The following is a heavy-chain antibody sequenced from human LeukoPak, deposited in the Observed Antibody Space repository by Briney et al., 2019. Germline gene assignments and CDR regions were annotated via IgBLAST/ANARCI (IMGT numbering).Heavy chain of an antibody. D-gene: IGHD3-22*01. V-gene: IGHV4-38-2*01. CDR1: GYSISSGYY. CDR3: ARRRDYYDSSGYFRFDY. CDR2: IYHSGGT. J-gene: IGHJ4*02. Sequence: SETLSLTCVVSGYSISSGYYWGWIRQSPGKGLEWIGSIYHSGGTFYNPSLKSRVTISVDTSKNQFSLKLSSVTAADAAVYYCARRRDYYDSSGYFRFDYWGQGALVTVSS.